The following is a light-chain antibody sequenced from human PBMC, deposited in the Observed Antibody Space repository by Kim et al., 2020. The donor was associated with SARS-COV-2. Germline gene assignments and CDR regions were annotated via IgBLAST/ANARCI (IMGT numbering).Light chain of an antibody. CDR2: QDS. J-gene: IGLJ2*01. CDR3: QAWDSGVV. CDR1: KLGDKY. V-gene: IGLV3-1*01. Sequence: VSVSPGQTVSITCSGDKLGDKYACWYQQKPGQSPVLVIYQDSKRPSGIPERFSGSNSGNTATLTISGTQAMDEADYYCQAWDSGVVFGGGTQLTVL.